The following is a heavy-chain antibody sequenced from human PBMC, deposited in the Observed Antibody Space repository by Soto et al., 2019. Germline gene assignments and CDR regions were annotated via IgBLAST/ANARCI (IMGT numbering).Heavy chain of an antibody. CDR2: ISYDGSNK. CDR3: AKDGGMATPYGFDY. J-gene: IGHJ4*02. CDR1: GFTFSSYG. D-gene: IGHD5-12*01. V-gene: IGHV3-30*18. Sequence: GGSLRLSCAASGFTFSSYGMHWVRQAPGKGLEWVAVISYDGSNKYYADSVKGRFTISRDNSKNTLYLQMNSLRAEDTAVYYCAKDGGMATPYGFDYWGQGTLVTVSS.